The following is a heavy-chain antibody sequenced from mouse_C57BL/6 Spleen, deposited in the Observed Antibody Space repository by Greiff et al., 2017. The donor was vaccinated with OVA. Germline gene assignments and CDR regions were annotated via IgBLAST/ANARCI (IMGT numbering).Heavy chain of an antibody. CDR3: ARDGAGLDY. CDR2: ISYDGSN. D-gene: IGHD3-3*01. V-gene: IGHV3-6*01. CDR1: GYSITSGYY. Sequence: VQLQQSGPGLVKPSQSLSLTCSVTGYSITSGYYWNWIRQFPGNKLEWMGYISYDGSNNYNPSLKNRISITRDTSKNQFFLKLNSVTTEDTATYYCARDGAGLDYWGQGTTLTVSS. J-gene: IGHJ2*01.